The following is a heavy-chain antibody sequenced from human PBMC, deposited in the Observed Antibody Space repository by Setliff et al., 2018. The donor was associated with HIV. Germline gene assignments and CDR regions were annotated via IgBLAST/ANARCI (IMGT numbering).Heavy chain of an antibody. D-gene: IGHD6-19*01. CDR3: ASLLRSGWDHWYFDL. CDR1: GYSFSSYW. V-gene: IGHV5-51*01. CDR2: IYPGDSDT. J-gene: IGHJ2*01. Sequence: PGESLKISCKSSGYSFSSYWIGWVRQMPGKGLEWMGIIYPGDSDTKYSPSFQGQVTISADKSINTAYVQWSSLKASDTAMYYCASLLRSGWDHWYFDLWGRGTLVTVSS.